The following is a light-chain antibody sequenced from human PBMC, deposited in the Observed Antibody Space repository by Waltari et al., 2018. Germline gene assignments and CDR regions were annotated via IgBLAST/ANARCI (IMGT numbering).Light chain of an antibody. Sequence: EIVLTQSPGTLSLSPGERATLSCRASQSVTSISLTWYQKKFDQAPRLLIYGTSSRATGIPDRFSGSGSGTEFTLTISRLEPEDFAVYYCQQYDGEVVTFGGGTKVEI. CDR2: GTS. J-gene: IGKJ4*01. CDR3: QQYDGEVVT. CDR1: QSVTSIS. V-gene: IGKV3-20*01.